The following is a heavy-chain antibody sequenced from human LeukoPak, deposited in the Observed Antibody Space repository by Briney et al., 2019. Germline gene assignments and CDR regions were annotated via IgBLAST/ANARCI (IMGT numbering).Heavy chain of an antibody. D-gene: IGHD1-14*01. V-gene: IGHV1-8*01. J-gene: IGHJ5*02. Sequence: GASVTVSCKTSGYPFTTWEINWARQAAGQGLEWMGWVHPNGGNTAYAQKFQGRVTMTRDTSISTAYMELSGLTSDDTAVYFCARGPRNDPWGQGTLVTVSS. CDR1: GYPFTTWE. CDR2: VHPNGGNT. CDR3: ARGPRNDP.